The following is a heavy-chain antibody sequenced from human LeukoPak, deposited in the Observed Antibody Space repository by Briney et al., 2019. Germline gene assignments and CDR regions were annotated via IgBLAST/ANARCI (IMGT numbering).Heavy chain of an antibody. CDR1: GFTFSSYA. D-gene: IGHD1-1*01. CDR3: ATTLLRASTYMDV. Sequence: PGGSLRLSCAASGFTFSSYAMSGVPQPPGKGREWFSGISGSGGSTYYADSVKGRFTISRDNSKNTLYLQMNSLRAEDTAVYYCATTLLRASTYMDVWGKGTTVTVSS. CDR2: ISGSGGST. V-gene: IGHV3-23*01. J-gene: IGHJ6*03.